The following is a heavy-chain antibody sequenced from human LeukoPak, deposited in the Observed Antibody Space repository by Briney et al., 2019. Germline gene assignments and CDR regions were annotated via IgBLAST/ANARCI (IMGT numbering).Heavy chain of an antibody. CDR2: ISAYNGNT. V-gene: IGHV1-18*01. CDR3: ARGEYDFWSGYLIDY. J-gene: IGHJ4*02. D-gene: IGHD3-3*01. Sequence: ASVKVSCKASGYTFTSYGISWVRQAPGQGLEWMGWISAYNGNTNYAQKLQGRVTMTTDTSTSTAYMELRSLRSDDTAVYYCARGEYDFWSGYLIDYWGQGTLVAVSS. CDR1: GYTFTSYG.